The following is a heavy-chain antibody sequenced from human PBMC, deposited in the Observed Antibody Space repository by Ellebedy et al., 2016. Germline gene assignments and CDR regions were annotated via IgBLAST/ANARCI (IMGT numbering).Heavy chain of an antibody. CDR1: GYIFTYYY. V-gene: IGHV1-46*01. D-gene: IGHD2-15*01. CDR3: ARQVAHNWDFDL. CDR2: INPSGGST. J-gene: IGHJ2*01. Sequence: ASVKVSCXASGYIFTYYYMHWVRQAPGQGLEWMGIINPSGGSTSYAQKFQGRVTMTRDTSTSTVYMELRRLTSDDAAVYYCARQVAHNWDFDLWGRGTLVTVSS.